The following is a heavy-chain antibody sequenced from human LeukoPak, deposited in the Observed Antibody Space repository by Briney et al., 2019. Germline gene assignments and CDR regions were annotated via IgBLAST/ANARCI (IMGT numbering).Heavy chain of an antibody. CDR1: GFTFRGYT. Sequence: VKPGGSLRLSCAASGFTFRGYTMNWVRQAPGKGLEWVASISASSAYIFYAASLKGRFTISRDNAKNSLFLEMNSLRAEDTALYYCARDKEVGATTAFDIWGQGTMVTVSS. V-gene: IGHV3-21*04. CDR2: ISASSAYI. D-gene: IGHD1-26*01. CDR3: ARDKEVGATTAFDI. J-gene: IGHJ3*02.